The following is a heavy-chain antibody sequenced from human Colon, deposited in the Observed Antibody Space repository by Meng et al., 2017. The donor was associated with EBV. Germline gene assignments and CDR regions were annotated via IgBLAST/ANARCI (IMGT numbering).Heavy chain of an antibody. Sequence: QVQLQQSGPGLVRPSXTLSLTCAISGDSVSSNTAAWNWIRQSPSRGLEWLGRTYYRSKWYDDYALSVKSRLTNNPDTSKNQFSLQLNSVTPEDTAVYFCARETTGGYYFDYWCQGTLVTVSS. J-gene: IGHJ4*02. CDR2: TYYRSKWYD. D-gene: IGHD1-1*01. CDR1: GDSVSSNTAA. CDR3: ARETTGGYYFDY. V-gene: IGHV6-1*01.